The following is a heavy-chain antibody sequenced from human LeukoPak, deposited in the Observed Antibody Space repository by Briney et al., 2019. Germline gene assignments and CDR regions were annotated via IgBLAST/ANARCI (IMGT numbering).Heavy chain of an antibody. Sequence: GGSLRLSCAASGFTFSTYTMIWVRQAPGKGLEWVSSITSAGNFIYYADSLRGRFTVSRDNAKNSLYLQMNGLRAEDTAMYYCARDLWDHWGQGTLVTVSS. J-gene: IGHJ4*02. V-gene: IGHV3-21*01. CDR3: ARDLWDH. CDR2: ITSAGNFI. CDR1: GFTFSTYT.